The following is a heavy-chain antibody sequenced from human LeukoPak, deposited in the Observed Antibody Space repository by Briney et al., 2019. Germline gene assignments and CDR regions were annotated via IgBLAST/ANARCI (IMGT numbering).Heavy chain of an antibody. CDR1: GFTFSSYW. V-gene: IGHV3-7*03. D-gene: IGHD1-26*01. J-gene: IGHJ3*02. Sequence: GGSLRLSCAASGFTFSSYWMSWVRQAPGKGLEWVANIKHDGSEKYYVDSVKGRFTISRDNAKDSLYLQMNSLRAEDTAVYYCARGGSYLSAFDIWGQGTMVTVSS. CDR2: IKHDGSEK. CDR3: ARGGSYLSAFDI.